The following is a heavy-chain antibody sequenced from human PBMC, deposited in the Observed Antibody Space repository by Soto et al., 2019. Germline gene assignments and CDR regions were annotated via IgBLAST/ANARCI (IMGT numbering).Heavy chain of an antibody. Sequence: ASVKVSCKASGYTFTSYGISWVRQAPGQGLEWMGWISAYNGNTNYAQKLQGRVTMTTDTSTSTAYMELRSLRSDDTAVYYCARDPPLRGILTGYQTTGLYYYYYYGMDVWGQGTTVTVSS. D-gene: IGHD3-9*01. V-gene: IGHV1-18*01. CDR1: GYTFTSYG. CDR3: ARDPPLRGILTGYQTTGLYYYYYYGMDV. J-gene: IGHJ6*02. CDR2: ISAYNGNT.